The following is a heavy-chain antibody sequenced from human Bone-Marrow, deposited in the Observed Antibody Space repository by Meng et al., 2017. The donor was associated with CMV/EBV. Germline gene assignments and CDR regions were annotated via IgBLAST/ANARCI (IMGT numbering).Heavy chain of an antibody. Sequence: TFTGYWIGWVRQMPGKGLEWMGIIYPGDSDTRYSPSFQGQVTISADKSISTAYLQWSSLKASDTAMYYCARHHYDILTGYSIPFDYWGQGTLVTVSS. V-gene: IGHV5-51*01. J-gene: IGHJ4*02. CDR3: ARHHYDILTGYSIPFDY. D-gene: IGHD3-9*01. CDR1: TFTGYW. CDR2: IYPGDSDT.